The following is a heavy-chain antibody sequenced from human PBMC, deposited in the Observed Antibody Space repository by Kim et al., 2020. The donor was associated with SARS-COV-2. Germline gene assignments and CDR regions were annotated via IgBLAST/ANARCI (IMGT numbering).Heavy chain of an antibody. CDR3: TTGVRLDYYYYYMDV. Sequence: GGSLRLSCAASGFTFSNAWMSWVRQAPGKGLEWVGRIKSKTDGGTTDYAAPVKGRFTISRDDSKNTLYLQMNSLKTEDTAVYYCTTGVRLDYYYYYMDVWGKGTTVTVSS. CDR1: GFTFSNAW. CDR2: IKSKTDGGTT. J-gene: IGHJ6*03. V-gene: IGHV3-15*01.